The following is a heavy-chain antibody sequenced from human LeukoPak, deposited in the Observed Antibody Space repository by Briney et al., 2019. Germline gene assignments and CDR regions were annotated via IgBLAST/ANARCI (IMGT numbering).Heavy chain of an antibody. J-gene: IGHJ4*02. V-gene: IGHV3-30*04. Sequence: PGGSLRLSCAASGFTFSSYAMHWVRQAPGRGLGWVAVISHDGSNRLYADSVEGRFTISRDNSKNTLHLQMNSLRAEDTAVYYCARVHGDYGRFEYWGQGTLVTVSS. D-gene: IGHD4-17*01. CDR2: ISHDGSNR. CDR1: GFTFSSYA. CDR3: ARVHGDYGRFEY.